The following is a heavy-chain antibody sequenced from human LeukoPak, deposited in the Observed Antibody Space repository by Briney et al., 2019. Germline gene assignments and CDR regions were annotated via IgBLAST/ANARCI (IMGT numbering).Heavy chain of an antibody. Sequence: GGSLRLSCAASGFTFSSYAMSWVRQAPGKGLEWVSAISGSGGSTYYADSVKGRFTISRDNSKNTLYLQMNSLRAEDTAVYYCAKVVGHYYGSGSYVDYWGLGTLVTVSS. CDR2: ISGSGGST. CDR1: GFTFSSYA. D-gene: IGHD3-10*01. CDR3: AKVVGHYYGSGSYVDY. V-gene: IGHV3-23*01. J-gene: IGHJ4*02.